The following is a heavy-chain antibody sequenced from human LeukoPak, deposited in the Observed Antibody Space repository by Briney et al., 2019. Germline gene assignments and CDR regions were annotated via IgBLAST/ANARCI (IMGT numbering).Heavy chain of an antibody. CDR3: ARRYSSSWYVWFDP. CDR1: GFIFSDYS. V-gene: IGHV3-48*04. CDR2: ISSTSSTI. J-gene: IGHJ5*02. D-gene: IGHD6-13*01. Sequence: QAGGSLRLSCAASGFIFSDYSMNWVRQAPGKGLEWVSYISSTSSTIYYADSVKGRFTISRDNAKNSLYLQMNSLRAEDTAVYYCARRYSSSWYVWFDPWGQGTLVTVSS.